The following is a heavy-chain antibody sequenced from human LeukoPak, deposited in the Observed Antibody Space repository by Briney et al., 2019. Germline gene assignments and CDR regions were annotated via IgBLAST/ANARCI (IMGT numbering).Heavy chain of an antibody. D-gene: IGHD6-19*01. CDR1: GGSISSYY. CDR2: IYTSGST. V-gene: IGHV4-4*07. CDR3: ARAVGLVQYAFDI. J-gene: IGHJ3*02. Sequence: PSETLSLTCTVSGGSISSYYWNWIRQPAGKGLEWIGRIYTSGSTNYNPSLKSRVTISVDTSRNQFSLKLSSVTAADTAMYYCARAVGLVQYAFDIWGQGTMVTVSS.